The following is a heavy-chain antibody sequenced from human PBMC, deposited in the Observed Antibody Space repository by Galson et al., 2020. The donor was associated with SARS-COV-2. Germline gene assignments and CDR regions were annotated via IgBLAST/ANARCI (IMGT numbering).Heavy chain of an antibody. CDR1: GGSISSYY. V-gene: IGHV4-59*01. Sequence: ASETLSLTCTVSGGSISSYYWSWIRQPPGKGLEWIGYIYYSGSTNYNPPLKSRATISVDTSKNQFSLKLSSVTAADTAVYYCARDSDYGDYQLENFHHYYYGMDGWGQGTTVTVSS. CDR3: ARDSDYGDYQLENFHHYYYGMDG. J-gene: IGHJ6*02. CDR2: IYYSGST. D-gene: IGHD4-17*01.